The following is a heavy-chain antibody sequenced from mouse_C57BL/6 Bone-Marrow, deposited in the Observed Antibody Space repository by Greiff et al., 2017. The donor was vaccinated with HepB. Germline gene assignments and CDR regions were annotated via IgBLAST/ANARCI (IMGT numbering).Heavy chain of an antibody. CDR3: TRGAATVVAKGFDY. CDR1: GYTFTSYW. Sequence: EVMLVESGTVLARPGASVKMSCKTSGYTFTSYWMHWVKQRPGQGLEWIGAIYPGNSDTSYNQKFKGKAKLTAVTSASTAYMELSSLTNEDSAVYYCTRGAATVVAKGFDYWGQGTTLTVSS. D-gene: IGHD1-1*01. CDR2: IYPGNSDT. J-gene: IGHJ2*01. V-gene: IGHV1-5*01.